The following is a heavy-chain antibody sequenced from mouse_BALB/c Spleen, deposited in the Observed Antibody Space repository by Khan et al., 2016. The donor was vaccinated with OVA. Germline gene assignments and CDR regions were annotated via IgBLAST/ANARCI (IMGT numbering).Heavy chain of an antibody. CDR2: INTYTGKP. CDR3: TRFHGAY. Sequence: QIQLVQSGPELKKPGETVKISCKASGYTFTDYVMNWVKQSPGKGLKWMGWINTYTGKPTYADDFKGRFACSLETSASTAYLQINSHKNEYTATYVCTRFHGAYWGQGTTLTVSS. J-gene: IGHJ2*01. V-gene: IGHV9-3-1*01. CDR1: GYTFTDYV.